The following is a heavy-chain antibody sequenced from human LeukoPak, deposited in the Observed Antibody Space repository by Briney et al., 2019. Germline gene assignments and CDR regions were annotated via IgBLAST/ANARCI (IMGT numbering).Heavy chain of an antibody. Sequence: SETLSLTCAVSGYSISSGYYWGWLRRPPGKGLEWIASIYHTGTTYYNPSLKSRVTISLDTSKNQFSLKLSSVTAADTAVYYRGRDLGGSGSYYYEWGQGTLVTVSS. V-gene: IGHV4-38-2*02. CDR3: GRDLGGSGSYYYE. CDR2: IYHTGTT. J-gene: IGHJ4*02. CDR1: GYSISSGYY. D-gene: IGHD3-10*01.